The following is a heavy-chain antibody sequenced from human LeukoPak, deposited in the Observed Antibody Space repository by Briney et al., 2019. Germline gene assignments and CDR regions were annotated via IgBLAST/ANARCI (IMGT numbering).Heavy chain of an antibody. D-gene: IGHD6-13*01. CDR3: ARDRAGSSWTPFDY. CDR1: GYTFTSYG. J-gene: IGHJ4*02. V-gene: IGHV1-18*01. CDR2: ISAYNGNT. Sequence: ASVKISCKASGYTFTSYGISWVRQAPGQGLEWMGWISAYNGNTNYAQKLQGRVTMTTDTSTSTAYMELRSLRSDDTAVYYCARDRAGSSWTPFDYWGQGTLVTVSS.